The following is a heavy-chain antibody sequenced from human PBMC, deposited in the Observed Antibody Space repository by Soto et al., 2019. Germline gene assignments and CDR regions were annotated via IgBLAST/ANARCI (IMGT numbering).Heavy chain of an antibody. D-gene: IGHD6-13*01. J-gene: IGHJ5*02. CDR2: INHSGRT. CDR1: GGSFSGYY. Sequence: SETLSLTCAVYGGSFSGYYWSWIRQPPGKGLEWIGEINHSGRTNYNPPLKSRDTKSVDTSKNQFSLKRNSLRAEDTAVYYCVRDFSRDRSSWPTATFDPWGQGTLVTVSS. CDR3: VRDFSRDRSSWPTATFDP. V-gene: IGHV4-34*01.